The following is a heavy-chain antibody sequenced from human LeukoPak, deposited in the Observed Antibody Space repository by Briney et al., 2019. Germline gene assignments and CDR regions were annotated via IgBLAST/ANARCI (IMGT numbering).Heavy chain of an antibody. D-gene: IGHD3-16*01. CDR2: IWYDGSNK. CDR1: GFSFSNYG. V-gene: IGHV3-33*01. Sequence: PGGSLRLSCAASGFSFSNYGMHCVRQAPGKGLEWVAVIWYDGSNKYYADSVKGRFTISRDNSKNTLYVQMSSLRAEDTAVYYCARSNNGGWGYCDYWGQGSLVTVSS. J-gene: IGHJ4*02. CDR3: ARSNNGGWGYCDY.